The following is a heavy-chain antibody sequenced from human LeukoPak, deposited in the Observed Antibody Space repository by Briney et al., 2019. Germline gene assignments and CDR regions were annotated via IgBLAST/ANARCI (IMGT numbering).Heavy chain of an antibody. V-gene: IGHV4-34*01. CDR2: INHSGST. D-gene: IGHD2-2*01. CDR3: ARVRDAYTLHY. J-gene: IGHJ4*02. CDR1: GGSFSGYY. Sequence: PSETLSLTCAVYGGSFSGYYWSWIRQPPGMGLEWIGEINHSGSTNYNPSLKSRVTISVDTSKNHFSLKLSSVTAADTAVYYCARVRDAYTLHYWGQGTLVTVSS.